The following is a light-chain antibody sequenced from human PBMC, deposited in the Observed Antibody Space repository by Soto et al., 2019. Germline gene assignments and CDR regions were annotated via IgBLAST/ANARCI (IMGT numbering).Light chain of an antibody. CDR3: QQTYTTPEIT. CDR2: GAS. V-gene: IGKV1-39*01. Sequence: DIQMTQSPSTLSAFVGDRVTITCRASQSVNSWLAWYQQRPGKAPNLLMYGASYLKSGVPTRFSGSGSGTDFTLTISSLQPEDFAIYYCQQTYTTPEITFGQGTRLEIK. CDR1: QSVNSW. J-gene: IGKJ5*01.